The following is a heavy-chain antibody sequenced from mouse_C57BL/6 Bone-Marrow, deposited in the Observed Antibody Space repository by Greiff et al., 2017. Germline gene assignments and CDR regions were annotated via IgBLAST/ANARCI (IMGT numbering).Heavy chain of an antibody. Sequence: EVQLQQSGPVLVKPGASVKMSCKASGYTFTDYYMNWVKQSHGKSLEWIGVINPYNGGTSYNQKFKGKATLTDDKSSSTAYMALNSLTSEDSAVYYCARGRDYYGSSYKNWYFDIWGTGTTVTVSA. V-gene: IGHV1-19*01. CDR3: ARGRDYYGSSYKNWYFDI. D-gene: IGHD1-1*01. CDR2: INPYNGGT. CDR1: GYTFTDYY. J-gene: IGHJ1*03.